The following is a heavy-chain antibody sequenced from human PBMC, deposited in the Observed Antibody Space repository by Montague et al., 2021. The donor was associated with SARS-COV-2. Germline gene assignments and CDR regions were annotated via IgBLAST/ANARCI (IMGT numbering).Heavy chain of an antibody. V-gene: IGHV4-39*01. CDR1: GGSISSSSYY. Sequence: SETLSLTCTVSGGSISSSSYYWDWIRQPPGKGLEWIGSIYYSGSTYYNPSLKSRVTISVDTSKNQFSLKLSSVTAADTAVYYCAGRGVRYSSSWYSYWFDPWGQGTLVTVSS. CDR2: IYYSGST. J-gene: IGHJ5*02. D-gene: IGHD6-13*01. CDR3: AGRGVRYSSSWYSYWFDP.